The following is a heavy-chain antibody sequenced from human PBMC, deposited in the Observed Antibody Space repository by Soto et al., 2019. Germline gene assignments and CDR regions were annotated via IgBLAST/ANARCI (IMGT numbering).Heavy chain of an antibody. J-gene: IGHJ6*02. V-gene: IGHV1-18*01. CDR1: GYTFNTYG. CDR3: GRCRTDSYAMDV. Sequence: ASVKVSCKTSGYTFNTYGINWVRQAPGQGLELMGWISAYDGKTTYAEKFQGRVTLTTDTSTSTAYMELRSLRSDDTAVYYCGRCRTDSYAMDVWGQGTTVTVSS. CDR2: ISAYDGKT.